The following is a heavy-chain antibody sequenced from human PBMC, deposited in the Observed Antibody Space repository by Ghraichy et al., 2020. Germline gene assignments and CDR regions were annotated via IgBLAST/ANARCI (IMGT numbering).Heavy chain of an antibody. CDR3: ARVRSRYCSSTRCYNSAFDI. D-gene: IGHD2-2*02. CDR1: GGSFSGYY. Sequence: SETLSLTCAVYGGSFSGYYWSWIRQPPGKGLEWIGEINHSGSTNYNPSLKSRVTISVDTSKNQFSLKLSSVTAADTAVYYCARVRSRYCSSTRCYNSAFDIWGQGTMVTVSS. V-gene: IGHV4-34*01. CDR2: INHSGST. J-gene: IGHJ3*02.